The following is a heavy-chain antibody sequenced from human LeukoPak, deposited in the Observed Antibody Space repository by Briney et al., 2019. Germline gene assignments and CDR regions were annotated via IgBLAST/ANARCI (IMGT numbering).Heavy chain of an antibody. Sequence: VASVKVSCKASGYTFTSYGISWVRQAPGQGLEWMGWISAYNGNTNYAQKLQGRVTMTTDTSTSTAYMELRSLRSDDTAVYYCARDLEEYSSSHRCFDYWGQGTLVTVSS. CDR1: GYTFTSYG. CDR2: ISAYNGNT. J-gene: IGHJ4*02. V-gene: IGHV1-18*01. D-gene: IGHD6-6*01. CDR3: ARDLEEYSSSHRCFDY.